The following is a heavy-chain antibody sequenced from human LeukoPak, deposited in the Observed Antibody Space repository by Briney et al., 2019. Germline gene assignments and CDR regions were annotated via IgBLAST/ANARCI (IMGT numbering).Heavy chain of an antibody. Sequence: SVKVSCKASGGTFSSYAISWVRQAPGQGLEWMGGIIPVFGTANYAQKFQGRVTITADESTSTAYMELSSLRSEDTAVYYCARITMVRGVPRITDAFDIWGQGTMVTVSS. V-gene: IGHV1-69*13. CDR1: GGTFSSYA. CDR3: ARITMVRGVPRITDAFDI. D-gene: IGHD3-10*01. CDR2: IIPVFGTA. J-gene: IGHJ3*02.